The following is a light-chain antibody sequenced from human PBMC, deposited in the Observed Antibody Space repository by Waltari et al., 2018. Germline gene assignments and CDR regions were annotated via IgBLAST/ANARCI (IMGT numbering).Light chain of an antibody. J-gene: IGLJ2*01. V-gene: IGLV2-8*01. CDR2: EVF. Sequence: QSALTQPPSASGSPGQSVTISCTGTSSDGGGDKDVPRYQFHPGKAPKLLIYEVFKRPSGVPARFSGSKSGNTASLIVSGLQAEDEAEYYCSSYAGNNFVVFGGGTQLTVL. CDR3: SSYAGNNFVV. CDR1: SSDGGGDKD.